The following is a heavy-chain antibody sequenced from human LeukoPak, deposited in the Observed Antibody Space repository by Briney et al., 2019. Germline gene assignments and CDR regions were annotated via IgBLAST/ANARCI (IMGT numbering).Heavy chain of an antibody. D-gene: IGHD1-20*01. CDR1: GGSISSGGYF. Sequence: SETLSLTCTVSGGSISSGGYFWSWIRQPVGKGLEWIGRIYNAGSTNYNPSLKSRVTISIDTSKNQFSLNLNSVTAADTAVYYCARHSNWNGGVDWSDPWGQGTQVTVSS. CDR3: ARHSNWNGGVDWSDP. CDR2: IYNAGST. V-gene: IGHV4-61*02. J-gene: IGHJ5*02.